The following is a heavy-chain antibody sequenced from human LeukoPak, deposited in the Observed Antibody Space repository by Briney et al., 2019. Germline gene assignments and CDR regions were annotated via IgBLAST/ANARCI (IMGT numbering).Heavy chain of an antibody. J-gene: IGHJ4*02. CDR2: IYTTGRT. V-gene: IGHV4-4*07. CDR1: GGSISSYW. CDR3: ARAGYTISSYRFDY. Sequence: SETLSLTCSVSGGSISSYWWSWIRQPAAKGLEFIGRIYTTGRTNYYPSLKSRVSMSVDTSKNKFSLELRSVTAADTAVYFCARAGYTISSYRFDYWGQGALVTVSS. D-gene: IGHD3-16*02.